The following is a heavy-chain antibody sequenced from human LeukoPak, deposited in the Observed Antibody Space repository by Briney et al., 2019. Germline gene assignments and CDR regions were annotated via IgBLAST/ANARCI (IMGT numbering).Heavy chain of an antibody. CDR3: ARTVRHTNWFDP. J-gene: IGHJ5*02. Sequence: ASETLSLTCTVSGGSISSYYWSWIRQPPGKGLEWIGYIYYSGSTNYNPSLKSRVTISVDTSKNQFSLKLSSVTAADTAVYYCARTVRHTNWFDPWGQGTLVTVSS. CDR2: IYYSGST. CDR1: GGSISSYY. V-gene: IGHV4-59*01. D-gene: IGHD4-17*01.